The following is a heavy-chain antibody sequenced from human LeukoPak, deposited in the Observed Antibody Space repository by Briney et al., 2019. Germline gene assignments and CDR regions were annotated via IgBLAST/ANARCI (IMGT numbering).Heavy chain of an antibody. CDR2: ISSTSSYT. J-gene: IGHJ4*02. V-gene: IGHV3-11*05. Sequence: GGSLRLSCAASGFTFSDYYMSWIRQAPGKGLEWVSYISSTSSYTNYADSVEGRFTISRDNAKNSLYLQMNSLRADDTAVYYCARDSMVREKLLDYWGQGALVTVSS. D-gene: IGHD3-10*01. CDR3: ARDSMVREKLLDY. CDR1: GFTFSDYY.